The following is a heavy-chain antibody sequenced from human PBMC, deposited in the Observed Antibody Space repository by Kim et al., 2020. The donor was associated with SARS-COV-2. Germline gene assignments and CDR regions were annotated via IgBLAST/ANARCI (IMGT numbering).Heavy chain of an antibody. V-gene: IGHV3-11*03. CDR3: AISSTTLSSGY. D-gene: IGHD1-1*01. J-gene: IGHJ4*02. Sequence: GRFTISRDNAKSSLYLQMNSLRAEDTALYYCAISSTTLSSGYWGQGTLVTVSS.